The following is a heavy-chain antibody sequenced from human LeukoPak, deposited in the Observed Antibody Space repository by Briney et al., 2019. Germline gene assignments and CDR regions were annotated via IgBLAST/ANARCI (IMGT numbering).Heavy chain of an antibody. Sequence: PGGSLRLSCAASGFTFSGYWMSWVRLAPGKGLEWVANIKQDGSDKYYVDSVKGRFTISRDNAKNSLYLQMNSLRAEDTAVYYCATAPVPAAIPAWFDPWGQGTLVTVCS. V-gene: IGHV3-7*03. CDR2: IKQDGSDK. D-gene: IGHD2-2*02. J-gene: IGHJ5*02. CDR3: ATAPVPAAIPAWFDP. CDR1: GFTFSGYW.